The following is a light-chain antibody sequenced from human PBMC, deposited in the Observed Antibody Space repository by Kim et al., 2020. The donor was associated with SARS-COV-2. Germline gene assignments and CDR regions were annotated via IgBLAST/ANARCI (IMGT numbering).Light chain of an antibody. CDR2: YDS. CDR1: NIGSIS. Sequence: APGKTARITCGGNNIGSISVPWYQPKPGQAPVLVIYYDSDRPSGIPERFSGSNSGNTATLTISRVEAGDEADYYCQVWDSSSDLLVFGGGTQLTVL. CDR3: QVWDSSSDLLV. J-gene: IGLJ2*01. V-gene: IGLV3-21*04.